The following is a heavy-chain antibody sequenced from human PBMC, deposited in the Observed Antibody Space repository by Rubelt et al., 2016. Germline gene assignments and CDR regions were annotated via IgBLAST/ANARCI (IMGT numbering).Heavy chain of an antibody. J-gene: IGHJ3*02. D-gene: IGHD1-26*01. CDR2: MYHSGST. CDR1: GSSISTGYY. Sequence: QVQLQESGPGLVKPSETLSLTCTVSGSSISTGYYWGWIRQPPGKGLEWIGNMYHSGSTHYNSSLKSRVTISVDTPKNQFPLKLSVLTAADTAVYYGAGDSGGGQPTTGAFDIWGQGTMVIVSS. V-gene: IGHV4-38-2*02. CDR3: AGDSGGGQPTTGAFDI.